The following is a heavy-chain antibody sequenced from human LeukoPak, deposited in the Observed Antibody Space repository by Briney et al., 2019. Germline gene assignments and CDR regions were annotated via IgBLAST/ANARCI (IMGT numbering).Heavy chain of an antibody. CDR1: GFTFSSYE. CDR3: ARPLFDTAMVTGY. CDR2: ISSSGSTI. V-gene: IGHV3-48*03. J-gene: IGHJ4*02. D-gene: IGHD5-18*01. Sequence: PRGSLRLSCAASGFTFSSYEMNWVRQAPGKGLEWVSYISSSGSTIYYADSVKGRFTISRDNAKNSLYLQMNSLRAEDTAVYYCARPLFDTAMVTGYWGQGTLVTVSS.